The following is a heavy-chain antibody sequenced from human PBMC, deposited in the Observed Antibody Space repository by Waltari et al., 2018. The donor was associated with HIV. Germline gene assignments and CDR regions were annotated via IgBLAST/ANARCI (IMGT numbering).Heavy chain of an antibody. CDR1: NGSFRGFY. V-gene: IGHV4-34*02. J-gene: IGHJ3*02. CDR2: INHSGNA. Sequence: QVQLQQWGAGLLKPSETLSLNCAVYNGSFRGFYWTWVRQSPGEGLEWIGEINHSGNANYNPSLKSRVTLLVDTSKNQFYLEMNSMTVADTAVYFCARPNVKSSPGALDTWGRGTLVTVTS. D-gene: IGHD2-8*01. CDR3: ARPNVKSSPGALDT.